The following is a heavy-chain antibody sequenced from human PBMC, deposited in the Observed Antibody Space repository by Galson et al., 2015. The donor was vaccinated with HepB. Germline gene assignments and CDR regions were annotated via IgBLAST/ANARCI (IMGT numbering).Heavy chain of an antibody. CDR3: ARDPYHTGEVLNYYYGMDV. CDR1: GGTFSSYA. D-gene: IGHD7-27*01. V-gene: IGHV1-69*13. Sequence: SVKVSCKASGGTFSSYAISWVRQAPGQGLEWMGGIIPIFGTANYAQKFQGRVTITADESTSTAYMELSSLRSEDTAVYYCARDPYHTGEVLNYYYGMDVWGQGTTVTVSS. J-gene: IGHJ6*02. CDR2: IIPIFGTA.